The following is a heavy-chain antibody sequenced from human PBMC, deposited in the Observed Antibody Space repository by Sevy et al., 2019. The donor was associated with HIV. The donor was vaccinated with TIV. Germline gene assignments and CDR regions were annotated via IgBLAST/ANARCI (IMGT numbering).Heavy chain of an antibody. J-gene: IGHJ6*02. CDR3: ARGLRFLEWLPDYYYGMDV. Sequence: ASVKVSCKASGYTFTSYDINWVRQATGQGLEWMGWMNPNSGNTGYAQKFQGRVTITRNTSISTAYMELSSLRSEDTAVYYCARGLRFLEWLPDYYYGMDVWGQRTTVTVSS. V-gene: IGHV1-8*03. D-gene: IGHD3-3*01. CDR1: GYTFTSYD. CDR2: MNPNSGNT.